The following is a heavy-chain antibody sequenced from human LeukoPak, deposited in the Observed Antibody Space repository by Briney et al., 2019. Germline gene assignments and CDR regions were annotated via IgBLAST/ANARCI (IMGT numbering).Heavy chain of an antibody. CDR1: GCTFSSYA. V-gene: IGHV3-23*01. CDR3: AKGDDYGDYARRPEY. CDR2: ISGSGGST. Sequence: GGSLRLSCAASGCTFSSYAMSWVRQAPGKGLEWVSAISGSGGSTYYADSVKGRFTISRDNSKNTLYLQMNTLRAEDTAVYYCAKGDDYGDYARRPEYWGQGTLVTVSS. J-gene: IGHJ4*02. D-gene: IGHD4-17*01.